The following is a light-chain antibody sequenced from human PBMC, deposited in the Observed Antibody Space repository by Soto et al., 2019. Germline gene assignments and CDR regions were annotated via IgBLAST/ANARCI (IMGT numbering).Light chain of an antibody. CDR1: QYINTR. CDR3: HQRQSWPRT. CDR2: QTS. V-gene: IGKV3-11*01. Sequence: EIVLTQSPATLSSFPCDRVTLSCRARQYINTRLAWYQHRPGQAPRLLIYQTSIRAAGIPARFSASGTGTDFTLTISDVQPEDFAVYYCHQRQSWPRTFGQGTKVDI. J-gene: IGKJ1*01.